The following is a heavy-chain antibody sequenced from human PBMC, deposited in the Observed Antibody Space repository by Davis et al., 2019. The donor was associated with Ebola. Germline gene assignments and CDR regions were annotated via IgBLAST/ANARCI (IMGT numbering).Heavy chain of an antibody. CDR3: AGGKDSSGWYGDDAFDF. D-gene: IGHD6-19*01. Sequence: GESLKISCAASGFTFSSYRMNWVRQAPGKGLEWVSSISSSSSYMYYADSVKGRFTISRDNAKNSLYLQLNSLRAEDTAVYYCAGGKDSSGWYGDDAFDFWGQGTMVTVSS. J-gene: IGHJ3*01. CDR2: ISSSSSYM. CDR1: GFTFSSYR. V-gene: IGHV3-21*01.